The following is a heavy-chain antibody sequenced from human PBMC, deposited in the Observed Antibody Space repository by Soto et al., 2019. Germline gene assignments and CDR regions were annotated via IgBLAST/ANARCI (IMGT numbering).Heavy chain of an antibody. Sequence: GGSLRLSCAASVFPFSSYWMHWVRQGPGKGLEWVSRINHDGRSTNYADSVKGRFTISRDNAKNTLYLQMNSLRAEDTAVYYCARDSRVIVLEPAALGGLHVWGQGTTGTLSS. D-gene: IGHD2-2*01. CDR1: VFPFSSYW. CDR2: INHDGRST. V-gene: IGHV3-74*01. J-gene: IGHJ6*02. CDR3: ARDSRVIVLEPAALGGLHV.